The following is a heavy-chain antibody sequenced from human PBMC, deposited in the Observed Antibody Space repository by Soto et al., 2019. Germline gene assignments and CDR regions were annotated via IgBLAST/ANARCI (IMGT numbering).Heavy chain of an antibody. CDR1: GFTFSSYW. Sequence: GSLRLSCAASGFTFSSYWMSWVRQAPGKGLEWVANIKQDGGEEYYVDSVKGRFTISRDNAKNSLYLQMNSLRAEDTAVYYCARVGGRYWKSNFDYWGQGTLVTVSS. CDR2: IKQDGGEE. J-gene: IGHJ4*02. V-gene: IGHV3-7*01. CDR3: ARVGGRYWKSNFDY. D-gene: IGHD3-16*01.